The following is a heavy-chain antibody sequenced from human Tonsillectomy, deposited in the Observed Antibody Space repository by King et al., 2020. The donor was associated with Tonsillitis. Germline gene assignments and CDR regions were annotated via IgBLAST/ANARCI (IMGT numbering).Heavy chain of an antibody. CDR2: ISYDGCNK. CDR3: ARESGIRENRLQFSAYYCGLDV. J-gene: IGHJ6*02. V-gene: IGHV3-30*04. D-gene: IGHD5-24*01. CDR1: GFTFSSYP. Sequence: VQLVESGGGVVQPGRSLRLSCAASGFTFSSYPMHWVRQAPGKGLEWVAVISYDGCNKYYADSVKGRFTISRDNSKHTLYLQVNSLRAEDTAVYYCARESGIRENRLQFSAYYCGLDVWGQGTTVTVSS.